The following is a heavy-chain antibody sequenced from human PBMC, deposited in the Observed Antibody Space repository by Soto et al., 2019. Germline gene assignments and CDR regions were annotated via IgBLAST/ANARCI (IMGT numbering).Heavy chain of an antibody. D-gene: IGHD3-3*01. J-gene: IGHJ4*01. CDR2: MNPNSGNT. CDR3: ERGQGFPDY. V-gene: IGHV1-8*01. CDR1: GYTFTSYD. Sequence: QVQLVQSGAEVKRPGASVKVSCKASGYTFTSYDINWVRQAPGQGLEWMGWMNPNSGNTGYAQKVQGRVTMTRNTSVSTAYEELRTLTSEDAAVYYCERGQGFPDYWGQGTLVTVSS.